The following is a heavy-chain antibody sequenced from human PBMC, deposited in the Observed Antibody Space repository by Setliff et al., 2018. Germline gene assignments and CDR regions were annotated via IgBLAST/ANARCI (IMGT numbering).Heavy chain of an antibody. J-gene: IGHJ4*02. Sequence: PSETLSLTCTVSGGSISSGGYYWSWIRQHPGKGLEWIGYFYYSGSTSYNPSLKSLVTISVDTSKNQFSLKLRSVTAADTAVYYCARGRYYESNSYYFPFDFWGQGMLVTVSS. CDR1: GGSISSGGYY. CDR3: ARGRYYESNSYYFPFDF. CDR2: FYYSGST. V-gene: IGHV4-31*01. D-gene: IGHD3-22*01.